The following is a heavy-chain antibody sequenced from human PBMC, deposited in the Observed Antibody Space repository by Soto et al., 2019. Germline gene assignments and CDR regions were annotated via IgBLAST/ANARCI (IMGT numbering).Heavy chain of an antibody. D-gene: IGHD2-15*01. CDR3: AREGWPLLQTGMDV. Sequence: PGGSLRLSCPASGFTFRSYSMNWVRQAPGKGLEWVSHISSSNRTINYADSVKGRFIISRDNAKNSLYLQMHSLRDEDTAVYYCAREGWPLLQTGMDVWGQGTTVTVSS. V-gene: IGHV3-48*02. CDR1: GFTFRSYS. CDR2: ISSSNRTI. J-gene: IGHJ6*02.